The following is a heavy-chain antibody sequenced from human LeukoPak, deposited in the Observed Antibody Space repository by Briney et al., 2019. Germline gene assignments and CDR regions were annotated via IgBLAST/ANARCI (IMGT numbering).Heavy chain of an antibody. V-gene: IGHV1-2*06. CDR2: INPDSGGT. J-gene: IGHJ5*02. CDR3: ARDPRQEGWFDP. Sequence: ASVKVSCKASGYTFTGYYMHWVRQAPGQGLEWMGRINPDSGGTNYAQKFQGRVAMTRDTSISTAYMDLSRLSSDDTAVYYCARDPRQEGWFDPWGQGTLVTVSS. CDR1: GYTFTGYY.